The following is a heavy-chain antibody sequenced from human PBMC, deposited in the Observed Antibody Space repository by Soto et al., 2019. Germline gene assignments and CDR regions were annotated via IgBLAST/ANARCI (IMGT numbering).Heavy chain of an antibody. D-gene: IGHD6-19*01. CDR1: GFSLSTSGLG. J-gene: IGHJ4*02. V-gene: IGHV2-5*01. Sequence: QITLKESGPTLVRPTQTLTLTCTFSGFSLSTSGLGVGWIRQPPGKALEWLALIYWNDDKCYSPSLKARLTITKDTSKNQVVLTMTNMDPVDTATYYCAHRTSGWYVFDYWGQGTLVTVSS. CDR3: AHRTSGWYVFDY. CDR2: IYWNDDK.